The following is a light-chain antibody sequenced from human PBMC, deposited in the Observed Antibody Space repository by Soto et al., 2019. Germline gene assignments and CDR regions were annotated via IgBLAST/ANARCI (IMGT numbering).Light chain of an antibody. V-gene: IGKV1-39*01. Sequence: DIQMTQSPSSLSASVGDRVTITCRASESISSYLNWYQQKPGKAPKILIYAAISLQSGVPSRFSGSGSGTDFTLTIISLQPEDFATYYCQQSYSTPRTFGQGTKVEVK. CDR1: ESISSY. CDR2: AAI. J-gene: IGKJ1*01. CDR3: QQSYSTPRT.